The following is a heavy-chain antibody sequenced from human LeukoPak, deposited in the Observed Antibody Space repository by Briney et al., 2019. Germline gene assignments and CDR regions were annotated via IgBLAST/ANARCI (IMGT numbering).Heavy chain of an antibody. D-gene: IGHD6-19*01. V-gene: IGHV4-4*02. J-gene: IGHJ4*02. Sequence: PSGTLSLTCAVSGDSISSNNWWSWVRQPPGKGLEWIGEIYHSGSINYNPSLKSRVTISVDTSKNQFSLKLSSVTAADTAVYYCARGRIAVAGMGYWGQGTLVTVSS. CDR1: GDSISSNNW. CDR3: ARGRIAVAGMGY. CDR2: IYHSGSI.